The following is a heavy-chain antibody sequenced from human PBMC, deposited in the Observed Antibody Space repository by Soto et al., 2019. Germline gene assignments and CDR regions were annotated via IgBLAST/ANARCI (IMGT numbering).Heavy chain of an antibody. CDR1: GFTLSMSA. V-gene: IGHV3-23*01. J-gene: IGHJ3*01. D-gene: IGHD3-16*02. Sequence: EVQLMESGGGLVQPGGSLRLSCASSGFTLSMSAVNWVRQAPGKGLEWVSYISDSGDRTYYADSVKGRFTISRDRSKNTVSLQMDSLRAEDTAVYYCAKDRGIIVKAGDAFDVWGQGTKXXV. CDR3: AKDRGIIVKAGDAFDV. CDR2: ISDSGDRT.